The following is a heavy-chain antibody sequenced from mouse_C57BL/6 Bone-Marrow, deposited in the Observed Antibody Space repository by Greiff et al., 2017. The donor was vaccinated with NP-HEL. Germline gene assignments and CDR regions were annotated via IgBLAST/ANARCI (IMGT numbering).Heavy chain of an antibody. CDR3: ARDAGLYDYDGYWYFDV. V-gene: IGHV7-1*01. Sequence: EVNVVESGGGLVQSGRSLRLSCATSGFTFSDFYMEWVRQAPGKGLEWIAASRNKANDYTTEYSASVKGRFIVSRDTSQSILYLQMNALRAEDTAIYYCARDAGLYDYDGYWYFDVWGTGTTVTVSS. D-gene: IGHD2-4*01. CDR2: SRNKANDYTT. CDR1: GFTFSDFY. J-gene: IGHJ1*03.